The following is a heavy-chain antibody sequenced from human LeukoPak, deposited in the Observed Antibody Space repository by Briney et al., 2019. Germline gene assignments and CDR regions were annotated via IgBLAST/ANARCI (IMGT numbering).Heavy chain of an antibody. CDR3: ARDIALAGFDY. CDR1: GYTFTSYE. D-gene: IGHD6-19*01. J-gene: IGHJ4*02. CDR2: IIPIFGTA. V-gene: IGHV1-69*05. Sequence: ASVKVSCKDSGYTFTSYEIKWVRQAPGQGVEWMGGIIPIFGTANYAQKLQGRVTITTEEYTTTAHTELSSLRSKDTAVYYCARDIALAGFDYWGQGTLVTVSS.